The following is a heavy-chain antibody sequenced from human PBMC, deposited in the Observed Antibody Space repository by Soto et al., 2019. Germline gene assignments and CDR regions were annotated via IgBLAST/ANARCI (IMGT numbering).Heavy chain of an antibody. V-gene: IGHV4-31*03. CDR3: ARGISRYCSGGSCYGLDY. J-gene: IGHJ4*02. CDR2: IYYSGST. Sequence: QVQLQESGPGLVKPSQTLSLTCTVSGGSISSGGYYWSWIHQHPGKGLEWIGYIYYSGSTYYNPSLKSRVTLSVDTSKNQFSLKLSSVTAADTAVYYCARGISRYCSGGSCYGLDYWGQGTLVTVSS. D-gene: IGHD2-15*01. CDR1: GGSISSGGYY.